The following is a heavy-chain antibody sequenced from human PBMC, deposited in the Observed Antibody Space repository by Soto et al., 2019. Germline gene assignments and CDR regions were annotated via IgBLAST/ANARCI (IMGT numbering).Heavy chain of an antibody. Sequence: SLKISCAASGFTFDDYAMHWVRQAPGKGLEWVSGISWNSGSIGYADSVKGRFTISRDNAKNSLYLQMNSLRAEDTALYYCAKSLTWLSVVVPAAIRDYYFDYWGQGTLVTVSS. J-gene: IGHJ4*02. CDR1: GFTFDDYA. V-gene: IGHV3-9*01. D-gene: IGHD2-2*01. CDR3: AKSLTWLSVVVPAAIRDYYFDY. CDR2: ISWNSGSI.